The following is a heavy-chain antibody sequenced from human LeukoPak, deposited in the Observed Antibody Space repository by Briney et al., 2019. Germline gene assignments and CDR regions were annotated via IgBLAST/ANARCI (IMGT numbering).Heavy chain of an antibody. CDR2: IYHGGTT. J-gene: IGHJ5*02. Sequence: SETLSLTCAISGSSISSGYYWGWIRQPPGKGLEWIGSIYHGGTTYYNPSLKSRVTISVDTSKNQFSLKLSSVTAADTAVYYCVRGDFWSGYSNWFDPWGQGTLVTVCS. V-gene: IGHV4-38-2*01. CDR3: VRGDFWSGYSNWFDP. CDR1: GSSISSGYY. D-gene: IGHD3-3*01.